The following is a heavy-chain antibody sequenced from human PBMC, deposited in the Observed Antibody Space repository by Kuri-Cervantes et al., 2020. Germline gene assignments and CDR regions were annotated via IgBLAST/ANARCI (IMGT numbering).Heavy chain of an antibody. J-gene: IGHJ6*02. CDR3: AKGGGMPWVV. V-gene: IGHV3-53*05. CDR2: IYNGGRT. CDR1: GFTVSSKY. Sequence: GGSLRLSCAASGFTVSSKYMSWVRQAPGQGLQWVSFIYNGGRTYFADSVKGRFTISRDNSKNTLYLQMNSLRIEDTAVYYCAKGGGMPWVVWGQGTTVTDSS. D-gene: IGHD3-16*01.